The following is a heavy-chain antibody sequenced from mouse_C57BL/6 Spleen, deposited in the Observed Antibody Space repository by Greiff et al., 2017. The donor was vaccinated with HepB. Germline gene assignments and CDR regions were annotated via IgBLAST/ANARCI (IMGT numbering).Heavy chain of an antibody. J-gene: IGHJ2*01. CDR1: GYAFSSSW. V-gene: IGHV1-82*01. Sequence: QVQLQQSGPELVKPGASVKISCKASGYAFSSSWMNWVKQRPGKGLEWIGRIYPGDGDTNYNGKFKGKATLTADKSSSTAYMQLSSLTSEDSAVYFCAREREFDYWGQGTTLTVSS. CDR2: IYPGDGDT. CDR3: AREREFDY.